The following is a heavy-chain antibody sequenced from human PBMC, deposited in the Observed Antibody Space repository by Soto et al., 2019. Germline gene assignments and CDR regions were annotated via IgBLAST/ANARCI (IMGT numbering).Heavy chain of an antibody. D-gene: IGHD1-7*01. CDR2: ILGGGGT. V-gene: IGHV3-23*01. CDR3: ARDMVYNWNSFAIWI. J-gene: IGHJ4*02. CDR1: GFTFRTYA. Sequence: GGSLRLSCAASGFTFRTYAMSWVRQGAGQGLEWVSGILGGGGTYYADSVRGRFTISRDNSQNTLYLHMHSLRAEDTAVYYCARDMVYNWNSFAIWIWGQGTLLTVSS.